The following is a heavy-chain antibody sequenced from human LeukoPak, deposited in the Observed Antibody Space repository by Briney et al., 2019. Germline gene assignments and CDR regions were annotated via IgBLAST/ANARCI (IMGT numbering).Heavy chain of an antibody. Sequence: ASVKVSCKASGYTFTSYAMNWVRQAPGQGLEWMGWINTNTGNPTYAQGFTGRFVFSLDTSVSTAYLQISSLKAGDTAVYYCARENTLGGGYNYSYYYYGMDVWGQGTTVTVSS. CDR2: INTNTGNP. V-gene: IGHV7-4-1*02. J-gene: IGHJ6*02. D-gene: IGHD5-24*01. CDR3: ARENTLGGGYNYSYYYYGMDV. CDR1: GYTFTSYA.